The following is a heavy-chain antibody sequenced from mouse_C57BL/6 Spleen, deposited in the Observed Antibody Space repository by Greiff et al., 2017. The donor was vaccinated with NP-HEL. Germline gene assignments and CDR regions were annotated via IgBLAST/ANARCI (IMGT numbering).Heavy chain of an antibody. Sequence: QVQLQQSGAELVRPGASVKLSCKASGYTFTDYYINWVKQRPGQGLEWIARIYPGSGNTSYNEKFKGKATLTAEKSSSTAYMQLSSLTSEDSAVYFCARRGYYGRGYFDYWGQGTTLTVSS. J-gene: IGHJ2*01. CDR3: ARRGYYGRGYFDY. CDR2: IYPGSGNT. V-gene: IGHV1-76*01. D-gene: IGHD1-1*01. CDR1: GYTFTDYY.